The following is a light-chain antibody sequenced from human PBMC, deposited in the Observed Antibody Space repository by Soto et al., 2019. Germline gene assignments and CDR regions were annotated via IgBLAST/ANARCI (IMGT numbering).Light chain of an antibody. Sequence: QSVLTHPPSVSGAPGQSVTISVTGSSSNIGAGHAVHWYQQLPVTAPKLLIHSNNNRPSGVPDRFSGSKSGTSASLAIAGLQAYDDAEYYCQSYDPTLRPSRFGGGTPLTVL. CDR1: SSNIGAGHA. V-gene: IGLV1-40*01. J-gene: IGLJ7*01. CDR3: QSYDPTLRPSR. CDR2: SNN.